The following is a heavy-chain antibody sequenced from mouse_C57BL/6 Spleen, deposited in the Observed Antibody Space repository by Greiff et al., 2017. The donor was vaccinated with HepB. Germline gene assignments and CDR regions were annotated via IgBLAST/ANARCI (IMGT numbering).Heavy chain of an antibody. J-gene: IGHJ4*01. CDR3: ARWMFDRYYYGSSEAMDY. D-gene: IGHD1-1*01. CDR2: IYPGSGST. V-gene: IGHV1-55*01. CDR1: GYTFTSYW. Sequence: QVHVKQSGAELVKPGASVKMSCKASGYTFTSYWITWVKQRPGQGLEWIGDIYPGSGSTNYNEKFKSKATLTVDTSSSTAYMQLSSLTSEDSAVYYCARWMFDRYYYGSSEAMDYWGQGTSVTVSS.